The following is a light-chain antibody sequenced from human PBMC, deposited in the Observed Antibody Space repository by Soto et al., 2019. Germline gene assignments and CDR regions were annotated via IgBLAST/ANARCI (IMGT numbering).Light chain of an antibody. CDR1: QSVSSIN. CDR2: GAS. Sequence: IVLTQSPGTLSLSPGERATLSCRASQSVSSINLAWYQQKPGQAPRLLIYGASSRATGIPDRFSGSGSGTDFILTISRLEPEDFAVYYCQQFGSSQYTFGQGTKLEIK. V-gene: IGKV3-20*01. J-gene: IGKJ2*01. CDR3: QQFGSSQYT.